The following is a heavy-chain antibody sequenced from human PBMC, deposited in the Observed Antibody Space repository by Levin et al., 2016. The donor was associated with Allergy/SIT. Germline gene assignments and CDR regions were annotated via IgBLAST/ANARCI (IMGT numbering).Heavy chain of an antibody. CDR1: GGSINTESYY. CDR2: ISYSGST. CDR3: ARDSYAPNYYHYGVDV. Sequence: SETLSLTCSVSGGSINTESYYWVWIRQTPGKGLEWIGSISYSGSTYYNLSLKSRVTLFIDTSKNQFSLRLNSVTAADTALYYCARDSYAPNYYHYGVDVWGQGTTVTVSS. V-gene: IGHV4-39*02. D-gene: IGHD2-2*01. J-gene: IGHJ6*02.